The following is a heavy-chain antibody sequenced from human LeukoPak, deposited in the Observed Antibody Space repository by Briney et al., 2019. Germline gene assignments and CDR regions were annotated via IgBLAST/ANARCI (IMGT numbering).Heavy chain of an antibody. V-gene: IGHV1-2*02. CDR3: ARSLLWFGESYYFDY. CDR2: INPNSGGT. D-gene: IGHD3-10*01. Sequence: ASVKVSCKASGYTFTGYYMHWVRQAPGQGLEWMGWINPNSGGTNYAQKFQGRVTMTRDTSISTAYMELSRLRSDDTAVYCCARSLLWFGESYYFDYWGQGTLVTVSS. CDR1: GYTFTGYY. J-gene: IGHJ4*02.